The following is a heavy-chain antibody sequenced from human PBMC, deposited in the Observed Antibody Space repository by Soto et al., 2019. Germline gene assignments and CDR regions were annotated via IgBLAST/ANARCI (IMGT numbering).Heavy chain of an antibody. D-gene: IGHD3-3*01. CDR2: IYPGDSDT. J-gene: IGHJ6*02. CDR1: GYSFTSYW. V-gene: IGHV5-51*01. Sequence: GESLKISCKGSGYSFTSYWIGWVRQMPGKGLEWMGIIYPGDSDTRYSPSFQGQVTISADKSISTAYLQWSSLKASDTAMYYCAGARLESGSWSHYYYYGMDVWGQGTTVTVSS. CDR3: AGARLESGSWSHYYYYGMDV.